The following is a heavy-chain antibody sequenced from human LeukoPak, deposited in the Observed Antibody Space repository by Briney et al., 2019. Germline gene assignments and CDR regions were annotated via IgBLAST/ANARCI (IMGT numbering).Heavy chain of an antibody. Sequence: GGSLRLSCAASGFTFDNYAMNWVRQVPGKGLEWISLISWNSGTIGYANSVKGQFTISRDNANNFLYLQMNSLRAEDTALYYCARAYKDRSLAGKKEFFQHWGQGTLVTVSS. CDR2: ISWNSGTI. D-gene: IGHD6-19*01. CDR3: ARAYKDRSLAGKKEFFQH. V-gene: IGHV3-9*01. J-gene: IGHJ1*01. CDR1: GFTFDNYA.